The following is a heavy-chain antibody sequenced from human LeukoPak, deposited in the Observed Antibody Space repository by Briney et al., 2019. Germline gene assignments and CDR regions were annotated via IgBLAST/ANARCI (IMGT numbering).Heavy chain of an antibody. J-gene: IGHJ4*02. V-gene: IGHV4-30-4*01. CDR2: IYYSGST. CDR3: ARDGPPFGEPYLDY. CDR1: GGSISSGDYY. Sequence: PSETLSLTYTVSGGSISSGDYYWSWIRQPPGKGLEWIGYIYYSGSTYYNPSLKSRVTISVDTSKNRFSLKLSSVTAADTAVYYCARDGPPFGEPYLDYWGQGTLVTVSS. D-gene: IGHD3-10*01.